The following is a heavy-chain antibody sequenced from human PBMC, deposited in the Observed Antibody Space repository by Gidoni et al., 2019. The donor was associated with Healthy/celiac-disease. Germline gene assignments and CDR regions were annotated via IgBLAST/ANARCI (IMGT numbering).Heavy chain of an antibody. V-gene: IGHV4-39*01. CDR2: IYYSGST. D-gene: IGHD6-13*01. J-gene: IGHJ5*02. CDR3: ARLSSTNWFDP. Sequence: LQLQESGPGQVKPAATLSLTCTVSGGTISSSSYYWGWLSQPPGKGLEWIGSIYYSGSTYYNPSLKSRVTISVDTSKNQFSLKLSSVTAADTAVYYCARLSSTNWFDPWGQGTLVTVSS. CDR1: GGTISSSSYY.